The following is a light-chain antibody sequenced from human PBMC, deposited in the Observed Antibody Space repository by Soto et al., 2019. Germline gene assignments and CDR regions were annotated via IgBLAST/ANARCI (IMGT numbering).Light chain of an antibody. CDR2: EVS. J-gene: IGLJ2*01. CDR3: SSYAGSSNLGV. Sequence: QSALTQPPSASGSPGQSVTISCTGTSSDVGGYHYVSWCQQHPGRAPKLMIYEVSKRPSGVPDRFSGSKSGNTAALTVAGLQPEDEADYYCSSYAGSSNLGVFGGGTKLTVL. CDR1: SSDVGGYHY. V-gene: IGLV2-8*01.